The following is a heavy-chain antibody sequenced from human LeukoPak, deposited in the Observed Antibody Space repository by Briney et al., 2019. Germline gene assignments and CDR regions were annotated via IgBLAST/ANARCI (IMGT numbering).Heavy chain of an antibody. J-gene: IGHJ6*02. CDR1: GFTFSSYA. CDR2: ISGSGGST. Sequence: GGSLRLSCAASGFTFSSYAMSWVRQAPGKGLEWVSAISGSGGSTYYADSVKGRFTISRDNSKNTQYLQMNSLRAEDTAVYYCAKDLKGPKYCMDVWGQGTTVTVSS. CDR3: AKDLKGPKYCMDV. V-gene: IGHV3-23*01.